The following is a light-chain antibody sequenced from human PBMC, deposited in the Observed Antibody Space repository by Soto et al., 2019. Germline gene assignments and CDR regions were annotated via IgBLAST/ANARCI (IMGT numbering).Light chain of an antibody. V-gene: IGKV3-15*01. CDR2: GAS. CDR1: QSVSSN. Sequence: EIVLTQSPGTLSLSPGERATLSCRASQSVSSNYLAWYQQKPGQAPRLLMYGASTRATGIPARFTGSGSGTEFTLTISSLQSEDIAVYYCQQYKDWPTWTFGQGTKVDI. CDR3: QQYKDWPTWT. J-gene: IGKJ1*01.